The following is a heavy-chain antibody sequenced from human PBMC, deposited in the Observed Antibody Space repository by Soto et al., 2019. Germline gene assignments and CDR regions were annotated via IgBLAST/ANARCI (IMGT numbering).Heavy chain of an antibody. D-gene: IGHD3-3*01. CDR3: ARDRIDFWGGSDAFDI. CDR1: GFTFSSYS. CDR2: ISSSSSYI. V-gene: IGHV3-21*01. Sequence: GGPRLSCAASGFTFSSYSMNWVRQAPGKGLEWVSSISSSSSYIYYADSVKGRFTISRDNAKNSLYLQMNSLRAEDTAVYYCARDRIDFWGGSDAFDIWGQGTMVTVSS. J-gene: IGHJ3*02.